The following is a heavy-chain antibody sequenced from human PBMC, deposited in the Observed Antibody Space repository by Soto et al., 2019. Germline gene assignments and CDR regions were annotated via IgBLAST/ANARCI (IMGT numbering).Heavy chain of an antibody. D-gene: IGHD2-8*02. CDR2: IYHSGST. V-gene: IGHV4-30-2*01. CDR3: ARHEGWTGPDQ. J-gene: IGHJ5*02. CDR1: GGTISSGGYS. Sequence: SENLSLTCAVSGGTISSGGYSWSWIRQPPGKGLEWIGYIYHSGSTNYSPSLKSRVTISVDKSQNQFSLNVYSVTAADTAVYYCARHEGWTGPDQWGQGTLVTVSS.